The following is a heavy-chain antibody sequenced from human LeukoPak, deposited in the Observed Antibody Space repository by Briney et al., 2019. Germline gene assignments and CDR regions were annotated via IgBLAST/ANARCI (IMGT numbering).Heavy chain of an antibody. CDR3: ATRPYSSSWLYYYGMDV. CDR1: GGSISSYY. J-gene: IGHJ6*02. D-gene: IGHD6-13*01. CDR2: IYYSGGT. V-gene: IGHV4-59*12. Sequence: PSETLSLTCTVSGGSISSYYGSWIRQPPGKGLEWIGYIYYSGGTNYNPSLKSRVTISVDTSKNQFSLKLSSVTAADTAVYSCATRPYSSSWLYYYGMDVWGQGTTVTVSS.